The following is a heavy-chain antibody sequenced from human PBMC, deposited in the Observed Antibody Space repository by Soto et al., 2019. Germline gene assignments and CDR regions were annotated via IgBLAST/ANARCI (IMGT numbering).Heavy chain of an antibody. D-gene: IGHD6-6*01. CDR2: IWYDGSNK. J-gene: IGHJ4*02. CDR3: ASEGQLVPGWYFDY. Sequence: GGSLRLSCAASGFTFSSYGMHWVRQAPGKGLEWVAVIWYDGSNKYYADSVKGRFTISRDNSKNTLYLQMNSLRAEDTAVYYCASEGQLVPGWYFDYWGQGTLVTVSS. V-gene: IGHV3-33*01. CDR1: GFTFSSYG.